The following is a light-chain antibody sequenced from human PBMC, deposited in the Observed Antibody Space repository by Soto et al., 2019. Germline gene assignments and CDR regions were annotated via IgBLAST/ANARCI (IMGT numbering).Light chain of an antibody. CDR2: DVS. CDR3: SSYPSSSTYVV. CDR1: SSDVGGYNY. V-gene: IGLV2-14*01. Sequence: QSALTQPASVSGSPGQSITISCTGTSSDVGGYNYVSWYQQHPGKAPKLMIYDVSNRPSGVSNRFSGSKSGNTASLTISGLQAEDEADDYCSSYPSSSTYVVFGGGTKLTVL. J-gene: IGLJ2*01.